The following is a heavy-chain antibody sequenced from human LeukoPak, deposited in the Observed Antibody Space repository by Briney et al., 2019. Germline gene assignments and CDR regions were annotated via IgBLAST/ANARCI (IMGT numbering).Heavy chain of an antibody. CDR3: ARETEYCSGGSCYSSGFDY. V-gene: IGHV3-7*01. D-gene: IGHD2-15*01. J-gene: IGHJ4*02. Sequence: GGSLRLSCAASGFSFSRYWMSWVRQAPGKGLEWVANIKQDGNEKYYVDSVKGRFTISRDNAKDSLYLQMNSLRAEDTAVYYCARETEYCSGGSCYSSGFDYWGQGTLVTVSS. CDR1: GFSFSRYW. CDR2: IKQDGNEK.